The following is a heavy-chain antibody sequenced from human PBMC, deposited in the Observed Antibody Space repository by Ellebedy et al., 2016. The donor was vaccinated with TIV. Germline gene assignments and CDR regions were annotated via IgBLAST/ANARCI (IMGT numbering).Heavy chain of an antibody. CDR2: TYYRSKWYN. V-gene: IGHV6-1*01. Sequence: SQTLSLTCSISGDSVSRNSVAWHWIRQSPSRGLEWLGRTYYRSKWYNEYAVSVKSRITINPDTSKNQFSLQLNSLTPEDQALYYCVRGSRGAFDIWGQGTMVTVSS. CDR3: VRGSRGAFDI. J-gene: IGHJ3*02. CDR1: GDSVSRNSVA.